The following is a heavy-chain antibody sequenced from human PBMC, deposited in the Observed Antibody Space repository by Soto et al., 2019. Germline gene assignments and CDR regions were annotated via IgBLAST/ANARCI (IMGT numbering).Heavy chain of an antibody. CDR1: GGSVSSRSHF. V-gene: IGHV4-61*01. D-gene: IGHD5-12*01. Sequence: QVQLQESGPGVVKPSDTLSVTCTVSGGSVSSRSHFWSWIRPPPEGGQQWIGYIYYTGNTHYSPPLKSRATLSVDTSTHQFSLRLTSVTAADTAIYYCARYDAESGSNKLDPWGKGTLVTVSS. CDR3: ARYDAESGSNKLDP. J-gene: IGHJ5*02. CDR2: IYYTGNT.